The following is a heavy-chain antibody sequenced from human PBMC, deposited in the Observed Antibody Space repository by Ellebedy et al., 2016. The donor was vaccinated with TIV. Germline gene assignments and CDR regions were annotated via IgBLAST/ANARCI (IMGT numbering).Heavy chain of an antibody. D-gene: IGHD2-15*01. CDR2: INPRGGST. V-gene: IGHV1-46*01. CDR1: GYTFTSYF. CDR3: ARDVAGFDP. J-gene: IGHJ5*02. Sequence: ASVKVSCKASGYTFTSYFMHWVRQAPGQGLEWMGIINPRGGSTSYAQKFQGRVTMTRDTSTSTVYMELSSLRYDDTAVYYCARDVAGFDPWGQGTLVTVSS.